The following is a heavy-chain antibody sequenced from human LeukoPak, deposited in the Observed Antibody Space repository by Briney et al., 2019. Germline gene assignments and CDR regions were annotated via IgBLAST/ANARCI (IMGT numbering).Heavy chain of an antibody. CDR1: QFTFSAYG. CDR2: IWYDGTHE. V-gene: IGHV3-33*01. D-gene: IGHD4-11*01. J-gene: IGHJ4*02. CDR3: AGDSSDYPFDY. Sequence: GGSLRLSCATSQFTFSAYGMHWVRRAPGKGLEWLASIWYDGTHEYYADSVKGRFIISRDNSRDTLYLHMHSLRAEDTAVYYCAGDSSDYPFDYWGQGTLVTVSS.